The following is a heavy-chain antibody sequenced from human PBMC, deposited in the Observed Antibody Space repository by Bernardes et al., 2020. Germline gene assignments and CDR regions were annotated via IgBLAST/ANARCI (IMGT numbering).Heavy chain of an antibody. Sequence: GGSLRLSCAASGFSFSAYWMSWVRQAPGKGLEWVANIKQDESEKYFVDSVKGRFTISRDNAENSLYLQMDSLRAEDTAVYYCTRRRVGNSPWSFDLWGRGTLVTVSS. D-gene: IGHD4-4*01. V-gene: IGHV3-7*01. CDR1: GFSFSAYW. J-gene: IGHJ2*01. CDR3: TRRRVGNSPWSFDL. CDR2: IKQDESEK.